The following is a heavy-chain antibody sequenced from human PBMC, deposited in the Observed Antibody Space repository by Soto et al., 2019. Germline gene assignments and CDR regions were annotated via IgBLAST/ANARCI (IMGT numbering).Heavy chain of an antibody. D-gene: IGHD4-17*01. V-gene: IGHV3-33*01. CDR3: ARDRGTTVTHYYYYGMDV. J-gene: IGHJ6*02. CDR1: GFTFSSYG. CDR2: IWYDGSNK. Sequence: LRLSCAASGFTFSSYGMHWVRQAPGKGLEWVAVIWYDGSNKYYADSVKGRFTISRDNSKNTLYLQMNSLRAEDTAVYYCARDRGTTVTHYYYYGMDVWGQGTTVTVSS.